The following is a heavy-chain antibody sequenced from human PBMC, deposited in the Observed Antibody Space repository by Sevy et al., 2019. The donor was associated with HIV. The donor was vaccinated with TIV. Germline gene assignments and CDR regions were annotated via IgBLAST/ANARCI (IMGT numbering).Heavy chain of an antibody. CDR3: ATDKGGYDPFDY. D-gene: IGHD5-12*01. V-gene: IGHV3-21*01. J-gene: IGHJ4*02. CDR2: ISSSSSYI. Sequence: GGSLRLSCAASGFTFSSYSMNWVRQAPGKGLEWVSSISSSSSYIYYADSVKGRFTISRDNAKNSLYLQMNSLRAEDMAVYYCATDKGGYDPFDYWGQGTLVTVSS. CDR1: GFTFSSYS.